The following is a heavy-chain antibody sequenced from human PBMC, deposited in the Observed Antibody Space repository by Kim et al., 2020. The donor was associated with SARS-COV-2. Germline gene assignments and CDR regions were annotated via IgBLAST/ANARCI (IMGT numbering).Heavy chain of an antibody. D-gene: IGHD6-19*01. CDR1: GYSFTNYW. CDR2: IDGNDSFN. CDR3: ARHRAASAKSFDY. J-gene: IGHJ4*02. V-gene: IGHV5-10-1*01. Sequence: GESLKISCKGSGYSFTNYWITWVRQMPGKGLEWMGRIDGNDSFNHYSSPFKGHISVSIDKSINTAYLQWSSLQASDTAIYYCARHRAASAKSFDYWGPGTLVTVSS.